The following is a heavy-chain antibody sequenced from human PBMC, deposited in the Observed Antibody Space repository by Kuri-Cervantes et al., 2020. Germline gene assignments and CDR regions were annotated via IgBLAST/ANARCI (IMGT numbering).Heavy chain of an antibody. CDR1: GGSISSSSYY. J-gene: IGHJ3*02. V-gene: IGHV4-39*01. CDR2: IYYSGST. CDR3: ARRVAGSNRRGAFDI. Sequence: SETLSLTCTVSGGSISSSSYYWGWIRQPPGKGLEWIGSIYYSGSTYYNSSLKSRVTISVDTSKNQFSLKLSSVTAADTAVYYCARRVAGSNRRGAFDIWGHGTMVTVSS. D-gene: IGHD2-15*01.